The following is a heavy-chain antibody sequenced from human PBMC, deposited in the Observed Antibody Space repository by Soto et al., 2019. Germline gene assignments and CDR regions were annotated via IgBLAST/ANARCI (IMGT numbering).Heavy chain of an antibody. Sequence: LGESLKISCKGSGYTFTNYWIGWVRQMPGKGLEWMGIIYPGDSDTKYNPSFQGQVTISADKSITTTYLRWTSLKASDSAIYYCAASILYYGMDVWGQGTTVTVSS. V-gene: IGHV5-51*01. J-gene: IGHJ6*02. CDR1: GYTFTNYW. CDR2: IYPGDSDT. CDR3: AASILYYGMDV.